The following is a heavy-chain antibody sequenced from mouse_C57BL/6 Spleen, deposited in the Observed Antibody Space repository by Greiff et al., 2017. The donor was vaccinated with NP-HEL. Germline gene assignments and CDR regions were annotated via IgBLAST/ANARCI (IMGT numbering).Heavy chain of an antibody. CDR2: INPNNGGT. Sequence: VQLQQSGPELVQPGASVQISCKASGYTFTDYYMNWVTQSHGKSLEWIGDINPNNGGTSYTQKFKGKATLTVDKSSSTAYMELRSLTSEDSAVYYCARAVVATGAMDYWGQGTSVTVSS. CDR3: ARAVVATGAMDY. V-gene: IGHV1-26*01. CDR1: GYTFTDYY. D-gene: IGHD1-1*01. J-gene: IGHJ4*01.